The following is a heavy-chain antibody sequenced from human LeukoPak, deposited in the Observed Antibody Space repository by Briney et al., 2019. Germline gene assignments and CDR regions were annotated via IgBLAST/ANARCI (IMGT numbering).Heavy chain of an antibody. CDR1: GFTFSSYA. D-gene: IGHD4-23*01. Sequence: GGSLRLSCAASGFTFSSYAMHRVRQAPGKGLEWVAVISYDGSNKYYADSVKGRFTISRDNSKNTLYLQMNSLRAEDTAVYYCANQKKTTAVRHNWFDPWGQGTLVTVSS. CDR3: ANQKKTTAVRHNWFDP. V-gene: IGHV3-30*04. J-gene: IGHJ5*02. CDR2: ISYDGSNK.